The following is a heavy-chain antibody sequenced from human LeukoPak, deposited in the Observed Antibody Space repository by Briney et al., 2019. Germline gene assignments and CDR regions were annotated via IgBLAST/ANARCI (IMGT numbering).Heavy chain of an antibody. CDR1: GFTASSNY. J-gene: IGHJ4*02. CDR3: ARDSSLGYSSSWYVWDY. D-gene: IGHD6-13*01. V-gene: IGHV3-66*01. CDR2: IYSGGST. Sequence: GSLSLSCAPSGFTASSNYISWVRQAPGNGLEWDSAIYSGGSTYYADSVKGRFTISRDNSKNTLYLQMNSLRAEDTAVYYCARDSSLGYSSSWYVWDYWGQGTLVTVSS.